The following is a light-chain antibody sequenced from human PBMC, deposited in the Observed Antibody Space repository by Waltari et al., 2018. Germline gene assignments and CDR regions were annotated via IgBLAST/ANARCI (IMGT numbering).Light chain of an antibody. CDR3: QSYDSSLSGRV. Sequence: QSVLTPTPSVSGAPGQRVPISCPGSSSNIGAGYDVHWYQHLPGAAPKLLIYVNTNRPSGVPDRFSGSRSGTSASLAITGLRAEDEGDYYCQSYDSSLSGRVFGGGTRVTVL. J-gene: IGLJ3*02. CDR2: VNT. CDR1: SSNIGAGYD. V-gene: IGLV1-40*01.